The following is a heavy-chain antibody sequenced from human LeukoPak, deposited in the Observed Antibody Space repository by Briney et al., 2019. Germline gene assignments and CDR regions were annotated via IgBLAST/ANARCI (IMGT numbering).Heavy chain of an antibody. D-gene: IGHD3-10*01. Sequence: GGSLRLSCAASGFTFSNYAMSWVRQAPGKGLECVSAISDSGDKTDYADSVRGRFTIYRDNSKDTLYLQMNSLRAEDTAVYYCARESGYGSGTNFDYWGQGTLVTVSS. V-gene: IGHV3-23*01. J-gene: IGHJ4*02. CDR1: GFTFSNYA. CDR2: ISDSGDKT. CDR3: ARESGYGSGTNFDY.